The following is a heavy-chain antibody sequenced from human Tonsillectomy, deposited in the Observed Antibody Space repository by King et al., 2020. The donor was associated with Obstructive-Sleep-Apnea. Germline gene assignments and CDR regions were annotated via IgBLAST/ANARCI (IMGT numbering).Heavy chain of an antibody. V-gene: IGHV4-59*08. J-gene: IGHJ4*02. D-gene: IGHD3-16*01. CDR1: GGSISTYY. Sequence: VQLQESGPGLVKPSETLSLTCTVSGGSISTYYWSWIRQPPGKGLEWIGYIYYTGSTNHNPSLKSRVTMSVDTSKNQFSLKLSSVTAADTAVYYCARWGIRFFDYWGRGTLVTVSS. CDR3: ARWGIRFFDY. CDR2: IYYTGST.